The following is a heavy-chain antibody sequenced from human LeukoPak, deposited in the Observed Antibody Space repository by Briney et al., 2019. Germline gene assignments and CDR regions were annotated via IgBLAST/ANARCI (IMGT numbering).Heavy chain of an antibody. CDR1: GAFITSSPYF. J-gene: IGHJ6*03. Sequence: SETLSLTCSVSGAFITSSPYFWGWIRQTPGKGQEWVGGIFYSGTTYYNPSLTSRVTISEDSSKNQFSLRLHSLTAADTAIYYCARVGEFVVVTASTHSYYMDVWGKGTTVTVSS. CDR3: ARVGEFVVVTASTHSYYMDV. V-gene: IGHV4-39*07. CDR2: IFYSGTT. D-gene: IGHD2-21*02.